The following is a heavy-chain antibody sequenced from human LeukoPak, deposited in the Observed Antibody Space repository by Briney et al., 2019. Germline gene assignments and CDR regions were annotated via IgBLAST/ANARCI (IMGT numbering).Heavy chain of an antibody. CDR3: AKDSYTEWLPNY. Sequence: GGSLRLSCAASGFTFNSYAMSWVRQAPGKGLECVSDISGGSGSTYYADSVKGRFTISRDNSKNTLYLQMNSLRAEDTAVYYCAKDSYTEWLPNYWGQGTLVTVSS. CDR2: ISGGSGST. J-gene: IGHJ4*02. D-gene: IGHD6-19*01. CDR1: GFTFNSYA. V-gene: IGHV3-23*01.